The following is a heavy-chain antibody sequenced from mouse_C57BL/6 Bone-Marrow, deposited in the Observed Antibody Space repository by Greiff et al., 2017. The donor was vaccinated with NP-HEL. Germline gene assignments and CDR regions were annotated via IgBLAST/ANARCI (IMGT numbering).Heavy chain of an antibody. D-gene: IGHD1-1*01. V-gene: IGHV5-6*01. J-gene: IGHJ2*01. CDR3: ARHNYGSSLY. CDR1: GFTFSSYG. Sequence: EVMLVESGGDLVKPGGSLKLSCAASGFTFSSYGMSWVRQTPDKRLEWVATISSGGSYTYYPDSVKGRFTISRDNAKNTLYLQMSSLKSEDTAMYYCARHNYGSSLYWGQGTTLTVSS. CDR2: ISSGGSYT.